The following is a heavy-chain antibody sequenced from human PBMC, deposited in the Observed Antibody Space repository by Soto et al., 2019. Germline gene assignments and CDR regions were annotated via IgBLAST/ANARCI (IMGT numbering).Heavy chain of an antibody. CDR1: GFTFSDYY. CDR2: ISSSSSYT. V-gene: IGHV3-11*06. J-gene: IGHJ3*02. D-gene: IGHD5-18*01. CDR3: ARPNIQLWTSGAFDI. Sequence: PGGSLSLSCAASGFTFSDYYMSWIRQAPGKGLEWVSYISSSSSYTNYADSVKGRFTISRDNAKNSLYLQMNSLRAEDTAVYYCARPNIQLWTSGAFDIWGQGGMVTV.